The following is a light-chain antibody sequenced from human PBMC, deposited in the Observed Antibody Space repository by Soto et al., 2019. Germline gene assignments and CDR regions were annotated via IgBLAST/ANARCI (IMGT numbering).Light chain of an antibody. CDR1: SSNIGSNP. Sequence: QSVLTQPPSASGTPGLRVTFSCSGSSSNIGSNPVSWYQLLPGTAPKLLIYRNNQRPSGVPDRFSGSKSGTSASLAISGLRSEDEADYYCAAWDDSLSGPVFGGGTKLTVL. CDR2: RNN. J-gene: IGLJ2*01. CDR3: AAWDDSLSGPV. V-gene: IGLV1-47*01.